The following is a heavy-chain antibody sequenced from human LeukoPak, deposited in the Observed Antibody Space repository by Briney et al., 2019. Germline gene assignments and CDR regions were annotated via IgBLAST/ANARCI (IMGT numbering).Heavy chain of an antibody. J-gene: IGHJ4*02. CDR2: MNPNSGNT. Sequence: GASVRVSCKASGYTFTSYDINWVRQATGQGLEWMGWMNPNSGNTGYAQKFQGRVTITRNTPISTAYMELSSLRSEDTAVYYCARGAIVVVVAAYHYNYDYWGQGTLVTVSS. V-gene: IGHV1-8*03. D-gene: IGHD2-15*01. CDR1: GYTFTSYD. CDR3: ARGAIVVVVAAYHYNYDY.